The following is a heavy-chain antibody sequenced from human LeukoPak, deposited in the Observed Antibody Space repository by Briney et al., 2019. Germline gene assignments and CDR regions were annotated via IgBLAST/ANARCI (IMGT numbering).Heavy chain of an antibody. Sequence: PGGSLRLSCAASGFSVSNNYMSWVRQAPGKGLEWVSVIYSGGSTFYADSVKGRFTISRDNSKNILYLQLNSLRAEDTAVYYCAKLKQWQPQRYFFEYWGQGALVTVAS. CDR2: IYSGGST. J-gene: IGHJ4*02. CDR3: AKLKQWQPQRYFFEY. D-gene: IGHD6-19*01. CDR1: GFSVSNNY. V-gene: IGHV3-66*04.